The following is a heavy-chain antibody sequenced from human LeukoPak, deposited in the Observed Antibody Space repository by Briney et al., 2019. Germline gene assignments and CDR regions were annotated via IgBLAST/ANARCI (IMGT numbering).Heavy chain of an antibody. CDR3: ARGAAGTGAADY. Sequence: TSETLPLTCTVSGGSISSYYWSWIRQPPGKGLEWIGYTHYSGSTKYNPSLKSRLTISVDSSKNQFSLRLSSVTAADTAVYFCARGAAGTGAADYWGQGTLVTVSS. CDR2: THYSGST. D-gene: IGHD6-13*01. V-gene: IGHV4-59*01. J-gene: IGHJ4*02. CDR1: GGSISSYY.